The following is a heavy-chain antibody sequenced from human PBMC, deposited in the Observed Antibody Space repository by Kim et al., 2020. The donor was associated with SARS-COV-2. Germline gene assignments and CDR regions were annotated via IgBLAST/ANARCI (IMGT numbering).Heavy chain of an antibody. CDR2: IYYSGST. CDR3: AREVGSSPRNWFDP. CDR1: GGSISSYY. Sequence: SETLSLTCTVSGGSISSYYWSWIRQPPGKGLEWIGYIYYSGSTNYNPSLKSRVTISVDTSKNQFSLKLSSVTAADTAVYYCAREVGSSPRNWFDPWGQGTLVTVSS. V-gene: IGHV4-59*13. D-gene: IGHD6-6*01. J-gene: IGHJ5*02.